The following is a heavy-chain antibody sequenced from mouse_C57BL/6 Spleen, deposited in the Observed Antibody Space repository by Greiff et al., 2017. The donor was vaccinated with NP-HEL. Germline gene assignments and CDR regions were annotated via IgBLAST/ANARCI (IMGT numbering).Heavy chain of an antibody. J-gene: IGHJ4*01. Sequence: VKLVESGPGLVAPSQRLSITCTVSGFSLTSYAISWVRQPPGKGLEWLGVIWTGGGTNYNSALKSRLSISKDNSKSQVFLKMNSLQTDDTARYYCARNQDYSKGYYYAMDYWGQGTSVTVSS. CDR2: IWTGGGT. D-gene: IGHD2-5*01. CDR1: GFSLTSYA. CDR3: ARNQDYSKGYYYAMDY. V-gene: IGHV2-9-1*01.